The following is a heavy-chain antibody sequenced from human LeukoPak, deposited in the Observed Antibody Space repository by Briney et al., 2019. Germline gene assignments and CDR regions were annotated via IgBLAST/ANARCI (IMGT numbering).Heavy chain of an antibody. V-gene: IGHV1-46*01. Sequence: ASVKVSCKASGYTFISYYMHWVRQAPGQGLEWMGIINPSGGSTSYAQKFQGRVTMTRDTSTSTVYMELSSLRSEDTAVYYCARVTLRGSYDGGFDYWGQGTLVTVSS. CDR3: ARVTLRGSYDGGFDY. CDR1: GYTFISYY. J-gene: IGHJ4*02. CDR2: INPSGGST. D-gene: IGHD1-26*01.